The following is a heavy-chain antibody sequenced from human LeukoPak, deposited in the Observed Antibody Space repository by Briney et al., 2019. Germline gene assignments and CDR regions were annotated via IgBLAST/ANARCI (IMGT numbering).Heavy chain of an antibody. CDR2: INPNSGGT. J-gene: IGHJ4*02. CDR3: ARDSGSGWYGIDY. D-gene: IGHD6-19*01. V-gene: IGHV1-2*02. Sequence: ASVKVSCKASGYTFTGYYIHWVRQAPGQGLEWMGWINPNSGGTNYAQKFQGRVTMTGDTSISTAYMELTRLRSDDTAVYYCARDSGSGWYGIDYWGQGTLVTVSS. CDR1: GYTFTGYY.